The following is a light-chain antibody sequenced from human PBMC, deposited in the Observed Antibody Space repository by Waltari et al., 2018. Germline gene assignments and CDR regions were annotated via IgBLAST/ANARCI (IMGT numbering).Light chain of an antibody. J-gene: IGLJ3*02. CDR3: QVWDDFIDSGV. V-gene: IGLV3-21*04. CDR1: NTETKS. CDR2: YDN. Sequence: YVVTQPPSVSVTPGQPATLTRGGENTETKSVTWYQQKPGQAPFLVMFYDNDRPAGIPERFSGSNSGNTATLTINWVEAGDEADYHCQVWDDFIDSGVFGGGTRLSVL.